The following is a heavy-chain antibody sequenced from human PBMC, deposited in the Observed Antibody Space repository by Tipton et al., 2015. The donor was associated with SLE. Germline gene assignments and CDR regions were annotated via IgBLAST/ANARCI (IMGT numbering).Heavy chain of an antibody. J-gene: IGHJ4*02. Sequence: TLSLTCTVSGASISSYYWSWIRQPPGKGLEWIGYIYHSGSTNYNPSLRSRVTISVDTSKNQLSLQLSSVTTADTAVYYCAREPRSGYHDYWGQGTLVIVSS. CDR2: IYHSGST. CDR1: GASISSYY. V-gene: IGHV4-59*01. D-gene: IGHD3-3*01. CDR3: AREPRSGYHDY.